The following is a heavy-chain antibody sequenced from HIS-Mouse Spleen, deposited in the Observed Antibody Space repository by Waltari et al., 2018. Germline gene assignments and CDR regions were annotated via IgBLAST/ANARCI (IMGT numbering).Heavy chain of an antibody. CDR3: ARHYYYGSGSYYFDY. CDR2: IYSGGRT. D-gene: IGHD3-10*01. CDR1: GFTVSSNY. V-gene: IGHV3-53*02. Sequence: EVQLVETGGGLIQPGGSLRLSCAASGFTVSSNYMSWVRQAPGKGLEWFSVIYSGGRTYYADSVKGRFTISRDNSKNTLYLQMNSLRAEDTAVYYCARHYYYGSGSYYFDYWGQGTLVTVSS. J-gene: IGHJ4*02.